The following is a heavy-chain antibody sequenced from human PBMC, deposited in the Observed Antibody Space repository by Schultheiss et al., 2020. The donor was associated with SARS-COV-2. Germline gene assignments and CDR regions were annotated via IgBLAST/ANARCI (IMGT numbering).Heavy chain of an antibody. CDR2: IGTSSNSV. Sequence: GESLKISCAASGFTFIHYAMSWVRQAPGKGLEWVSYIGTSSNSVYYADSVKGRFTISRDNAKNTLYLQMNSLRAEDTAVYYCARVVVGYIDVVVPSDYWGQGTLVTVSS. J-gene: IGHJ4*02. CDR1: GFTFIHYA. D-gene: IGHD2-2*01. CDR3: ARVVVGYIDVVVPSDY. V-gene: IGHV3-48*04.